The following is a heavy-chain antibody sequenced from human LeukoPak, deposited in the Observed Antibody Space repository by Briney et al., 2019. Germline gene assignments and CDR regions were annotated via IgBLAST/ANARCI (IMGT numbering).Heavy chain of an antibody. D-gene: IGHD3-3*01. J-gene: IGHJ4*02. V-gene: IGHV3-33*01. Sequence: PGGSLRLSCAASGFTFSSYGMHWVRQAPGKGLEWVAVIWYDGSNKYYADSVKGRFTISRDNSKNTLYLQMNSLRAEDTAVYYCAREGFWSGYYWGYWGQGTLVTVSS. CDR1: GFTFSSYG. CDR2: IWYDGSNK. CDR3: AREGFWSGYYWGY.